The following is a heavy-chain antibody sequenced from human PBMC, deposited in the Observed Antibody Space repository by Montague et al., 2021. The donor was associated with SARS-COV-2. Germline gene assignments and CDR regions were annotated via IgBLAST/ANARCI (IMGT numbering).Heavy chain of an antibody. CDR1: GFTFSSYA. CDR2: ISYDGSNK. J-gene: IGHJ4*02. V-gene: IGHV3-30*04. D-gene: IGHD3-16*02. Sequence: RPSCAASGFTFSSYAMHWVRQAPGKGLEWVAVISYDGSNKYYADSVKGRFTISRDNSKNTLYLQMNSLRAEDTAVYYCARDNYDYVWGSYRYIYWGQGTLVTVSS. CDR3: ARDNYDYVWGSYRYIY.